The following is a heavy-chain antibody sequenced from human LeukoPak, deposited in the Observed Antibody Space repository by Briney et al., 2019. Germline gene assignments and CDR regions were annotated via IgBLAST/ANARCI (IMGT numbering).Heavy chain of an antibody. CDR3: ARGSRSRLGFYYHYMDV. Sequence: SETLSLTCTVSGGSISSHFWSWIRQPPGKGLEWIGYIYYTGSTDSNASLKSRVTISVDTSKNQFSLKLSSVTAADTAVYYCARGSRSRLGFYYHYMDVWGKGTTVTVSS. J-gene: IGHJ6*03. CDR1: GGSISSHF. D-gene: IGHD6-6*01. CDR2: IYYTGST. V-gene: IGHV4-59*11.